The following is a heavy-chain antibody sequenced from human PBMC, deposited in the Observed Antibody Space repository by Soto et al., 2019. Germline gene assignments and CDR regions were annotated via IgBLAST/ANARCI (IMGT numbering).Heavy chain of an antibody. J-gene: IGHJ5*02. D-gene: IGHD3-22*01. CDR1: GGSISSYY. CDR2: IYYSGST. CDR3: ARGGDYYDSSGYWFDP. V-gene: IGHV4-59*01. Sequence: PSETLSLTCTVSGGSISSYYWSWIRQPPGKGLEWIGYIYYSGSTNYNPSLKSRVTISVDTSKNQSSLKLSSVTAADTAVYYCARGGDYYDSSGYWFDPWGQGTLVTVSS.